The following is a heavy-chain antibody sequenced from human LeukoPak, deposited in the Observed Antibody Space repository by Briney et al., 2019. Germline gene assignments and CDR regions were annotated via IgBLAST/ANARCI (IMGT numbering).Heavy chain of an antibody. CDR2: INPNSGGT. J-gene: IGHJ4*02. V-gene: IGHV1-2*02. CDR1: GNIFTSSY. D-gene: IGHD3-10*01. Sequence: ASVKVSCKASGNIFTSSYTHWVRQAPGQGLEWMGWINPNSGGTNYAQKFQGRVTMTRDTSISTAYMELSRLRSDDTAVYYCARVLGYYYGSWGQGTLVTVSS. CDR3: ARVLGYYYGS.